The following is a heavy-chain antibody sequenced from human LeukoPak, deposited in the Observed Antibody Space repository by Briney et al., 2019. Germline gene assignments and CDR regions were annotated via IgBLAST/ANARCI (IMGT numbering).Heavy chain of an antibody. J-gene: IGHJ4*02. CDR2: ITTSEIT. V-gene: IGHV3-48*03. Sequence: PGGSLRLSCAASGFSFSSNEMNWVRQAPGKGPEWVSHITTSEITYYADSVKGRFTISRDNAKNSLYLQMTSLRVGDTAVYYCGRYLNYWGQGTLVTVSS. CDR1: GFSFSSNE. CDR3: GRYLNY. D-gene: IGHD3-10*01.